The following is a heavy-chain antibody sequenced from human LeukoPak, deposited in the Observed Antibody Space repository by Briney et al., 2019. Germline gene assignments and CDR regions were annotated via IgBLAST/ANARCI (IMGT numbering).Heavy chain of an antibody. Sequence: SETLSLTCTVPGAPISSYYWSWLRQPAGKGLEWFGRIYTSGSTNYNPSLKSRVTMSVDTSKNQFSLKLSSVTAADTAVYYCARNANYYDSSGYLDYWGQGTLVTVSS. CDR1: GAPISSYY. D-gene: IGHD3-22*01. CDR2: IYTSGST. CDR3: ARNANYYDSSGYLDY. J-gene: IGHJ4*02. V-gene: IGHV4-4*07.